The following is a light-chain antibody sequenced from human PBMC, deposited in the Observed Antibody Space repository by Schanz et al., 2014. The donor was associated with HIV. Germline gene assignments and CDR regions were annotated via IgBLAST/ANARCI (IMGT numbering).Light chain of an antibody. V-gene: IGKV1-17*02. CDR2: QAS. CDR3: QQSDTFPYT. J-gene: IGKJ2*01. CDR1: QDIRDD. Sequence: DIQMTQSPSPLSASVGDRVTITCRASQDIRDDLGWYQQKPGRAPNLLIYQASTLETGVPSRFSASGSGTEFTLTISNLQPDDFATYYCQQSDTFPYTFGQGTKLEIK.